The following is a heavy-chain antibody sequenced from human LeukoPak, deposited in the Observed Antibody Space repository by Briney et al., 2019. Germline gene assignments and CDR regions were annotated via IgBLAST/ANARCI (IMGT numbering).Heavy chain of an antibody. Sequence: GGSLRLSCAASGLTFSSYGMHWVRQAPGKGLEWVAFIRYDGSNKYYADSVKGRFTISRDNSKNTLYLQMNSLRVEDTAVYYCAKGRTIMVRFLIDYWGQGTLVTVSS. CDR1: GLTFSSYG. D-gene: IGHD5-24*01. J-gene: IGHJ4*02. CDR2: IRYDGSNK. CDR3: AKGRTIMVRFLIDY. V-gene: IGHV3-30*02.